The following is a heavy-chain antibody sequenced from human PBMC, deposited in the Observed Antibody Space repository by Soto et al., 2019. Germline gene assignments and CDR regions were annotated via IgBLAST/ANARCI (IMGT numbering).Heavy chain of an antibody. CDR1: EFTFSGRS. D-gene: IGHD3-10*02. J-gene: IGHJ6*03. V-gene: IGHV3-74*01. CDR2: IDQVGTDS. Sequence: EVQLVESGGGLVQPGGSLRLSCAASEFTFSGRSVHWVRQAPGKGLVWVSGIDQVGTDSTYADSVKGRFTSSRDNAKNTVYLQMNSLRVEDTAGYYCARGLFGPDVWGKGTTVTVSS. CDR3: ARGLFGPDV.